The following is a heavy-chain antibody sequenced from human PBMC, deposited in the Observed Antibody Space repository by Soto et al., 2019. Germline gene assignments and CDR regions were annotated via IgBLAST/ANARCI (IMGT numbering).Heavy chain of an antibody. CDR3: ARGRPPYYYGSGSYITSRLGYFDY. V-gene: IGHV1-3*01. CDR2: INAGNGNT. J-gene: IGHJ4*02. Sequence: QVQLVQSGAEVKKPGASVKVSCKASGYTFTSYAMHWVRQAPGQRLEWMGWINAGNGNTKYSHKFQGRVTITRDTSASTAYMELSSLRSEDTAVYYCARGRPPYYYGSGSYITSRLGYFDYWGQGTLVTVSS. CDR1: GYTFTSYA. D-gene: IGHD3-10*01.